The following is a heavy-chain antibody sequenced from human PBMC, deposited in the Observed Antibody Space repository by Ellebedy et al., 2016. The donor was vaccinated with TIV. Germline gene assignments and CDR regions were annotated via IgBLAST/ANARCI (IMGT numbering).Heavy chain of an antibody. D-gene: IGHD6-19*01. CDR2: ISSSSSTI. Sequence: GGSLRLXXAASGFTFSSYSMNWVRQAPGKGLEWVSYISSSSSTIYYADSVKGRFTISRDNAKNSLYLQMNSLRAEDTAVYYCARDTWYSSGRLPSYYYYGMDVWGQGTTVTVSS. J-gene: IGHJ6*02. CDR3: ARDTWYSSGRLPSYYYYGMDV. CDR1: GFTFSSYS. V-gene: IGHV3-48*04.